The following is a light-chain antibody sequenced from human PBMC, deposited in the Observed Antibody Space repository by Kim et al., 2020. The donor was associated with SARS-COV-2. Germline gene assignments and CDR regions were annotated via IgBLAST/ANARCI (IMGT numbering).Light chain of an antibody. CDR3: QAWDSSTASYV. J-gene: IGLJ1*01. V-gene: IGLV3-1*01. CDR1: KLGDKY. Sequence: PGQTARITCSGDKLGDKYACWYQQKPGQSPVLVIYQDSKRPSGIPERFSGSNSGNTATLTISGTQAMDEADYYCQAWDSSTASYVFGTGTKVTVL. CDR2: QDS.